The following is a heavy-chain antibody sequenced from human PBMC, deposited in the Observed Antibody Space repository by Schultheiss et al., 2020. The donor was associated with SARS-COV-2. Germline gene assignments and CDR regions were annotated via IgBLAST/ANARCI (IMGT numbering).Heavy chain of an antibody. D-gene: IGHD2-2*02. CDR2: IYYSGST. Sequence: SETLSLTCTVSGGSISSSSYYWGWIRQPPGKGLEWIGYIYYSGSTNYNPSLKSRVTMSIDTSKNQFSLKLSSVTAADTAVYYCASAYFYCSSTRCFTYYFYYWGQGTQVTVSS. CDR1: GGSISSSSYY. J-gene: IGHJ4*02. V-gene: IGHV4-61*05. CDR3: ASAYFYCSSTRCFTYYFYY.